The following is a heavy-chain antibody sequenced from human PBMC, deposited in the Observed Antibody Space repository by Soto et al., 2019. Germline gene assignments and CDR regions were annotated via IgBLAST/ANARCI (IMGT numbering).Heavy chain of an antibody. Sequence: PSETLSLTCTVSGDSISSGDYYWSWIRQPPGKRLEWIGYIYYSGSTYYNPSLKSRVTISVDTSKNQFSLKLSSVTAADTAVYYCARGDYHDSSGYFPGGMDVWGQGTTVTAP. J-gene: IGHJ6*02. CDR3: ARGDYHDSSGYFPGGMDV. CDR1: GDSISSGDYY. V-gene: IGHV4-30-4*01. CDR2: IYYSGST. D-gene: IGHD3-22*01.